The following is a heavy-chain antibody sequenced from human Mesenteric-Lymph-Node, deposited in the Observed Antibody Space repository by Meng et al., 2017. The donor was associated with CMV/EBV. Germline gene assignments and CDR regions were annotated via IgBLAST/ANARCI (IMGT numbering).Heavy chain of an antibody. V-gene: IGHV1-69*02. CDR1: GGTFSSYT. CDR2: IIPILGIA. J-gene: IGHJ5*02. Sequence: QVQLVHSGAEVKKPGSRVKFSCKASGGTFSSYTISWVRQAPGQGLEWMGRIIPILGIANYAQKFQGRVTITADKSTSTAYMELSSLRSEDTAVYYCAGGIAAAGSRWFDPWGQGTLVTVSS. D-gene: IGHD6-13*01. CDR3: AGGIAAAGSRWFDP.